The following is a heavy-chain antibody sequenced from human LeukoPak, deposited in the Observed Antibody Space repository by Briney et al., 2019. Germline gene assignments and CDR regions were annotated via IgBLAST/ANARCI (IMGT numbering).Heavy chain of an antibody. CDR1: GFTFSDYN. V-gene: IGHV3-48*01. CDR3: ARDLSIAARPFDY. D-gene: IGHD6-6*01. J-gene: IGHJ4*02. CDR2: ISSSSDTI. Sequence: PGGSLRLSCAASGFTFSDYNMNWVRQAPGKGLEWISYISSSSDTIYYADSVKGRFTISRDNAKNSLYLQMNSLRVEDTAVYYCARDLSIAARPFDYWGQGTLVTVSS.